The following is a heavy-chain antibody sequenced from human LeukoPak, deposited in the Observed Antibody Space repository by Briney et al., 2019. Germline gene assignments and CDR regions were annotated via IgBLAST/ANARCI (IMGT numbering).Heavy chain of an antibody. J-gene: IGHJ6*02. Sequence: PSETLSLTCTVSGGSISSGGYYWSWIRQHPGKGLEWIGYIYYSGSTYYSPSLKSRVTISVDTSKNQFSLKLSSVTAADTAVYYCAREDGRYYGMDVWGQGTTVTVSS. V-gene: IGHV4-31*03. CDR2: IYYSGST. CDR3: AREDGRYYGMDV. CDR1: GGSISSGGYY. D-gene: IGHD2-8*01.